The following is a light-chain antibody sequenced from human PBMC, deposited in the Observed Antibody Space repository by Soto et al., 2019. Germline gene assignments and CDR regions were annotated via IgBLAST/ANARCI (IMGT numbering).Light chain of an antibody. CDR2: KVS. CDR3: LQTTNWPCT. Sequence: DVVMTPSPLSLPVTLGQAASISCRSSQSLVYSDGNTYLNWFQPRPGQSPRRLIYKVSNRESGVPDRFSGNRSGTDLTLKSSRVEAEDVGVYYCLQTTNWPCTFGPGTQVEIK. CDR1: QSLVYSDGNTY. V-gene: IGKV2-30*01. J-gene: IGKJ3*01.